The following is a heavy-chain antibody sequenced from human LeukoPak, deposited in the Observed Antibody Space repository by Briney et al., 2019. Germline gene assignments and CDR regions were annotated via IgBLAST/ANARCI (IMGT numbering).Heavy chain of an antibody. V-gene: IGHV3-48*01. Sequence: PGGSLRLSCAASGFTFRDYSMNWVRQAPGKGLEWVSYISSSTNAIYYADSVKGRFTISRDNAMNSLYLQMNSLRAEDTGVYFCARDPATHGDYEFEYWGQGTLVTVSS. CDR3: ARDPATHGDYEFEY. CDR2: ISSSTNAI. D-gene: IGHD4-17*01. J-gene: IGHJ4*02. CDR1: GFTFRDYS.